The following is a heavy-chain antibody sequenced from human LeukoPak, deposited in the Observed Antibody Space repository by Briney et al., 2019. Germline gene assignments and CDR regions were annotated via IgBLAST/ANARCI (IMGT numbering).Heavy chain of an antibody. V-gene: IGHV4-59*01. J-gene: IGHJ3*02. CDR3: ARDGYGPTPDAFDI. CDR2: IYYSGST. D-gene: IGHD5-18*01. Sequence: SETLSLTCTVSGGSISSYYWSWIRQPPGKGLEWIGYIYYSGSTNYNPSLKSRVTISVDTSKNQFSLKLSSVTAADTAVYYCARDGYGPTPDAFDIWGQGTMVTVSS. CDR1: GGSISSYY.